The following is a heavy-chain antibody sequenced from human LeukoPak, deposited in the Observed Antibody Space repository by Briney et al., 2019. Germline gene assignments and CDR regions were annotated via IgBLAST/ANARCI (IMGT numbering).Heavy chain of an antibody. CDR3: ARDSALAQAVMFDY. V-gene: IGHV4-38-2*02. CDR2: IDHSGST. J-gene: IGHJ4*02. D-gene: IGHD6-19*01. CDR1: GYSISSGYY. Sequence: SETLSLTCTVSGYSISSGYYWGWIRQSPGKGLEWTGSIDHSGSTYHNPSLKSRITISVDTSKNQFSLKLSSVTAADTAVYYCARDSALAQAVMFDYWGQGTLVTVSS.